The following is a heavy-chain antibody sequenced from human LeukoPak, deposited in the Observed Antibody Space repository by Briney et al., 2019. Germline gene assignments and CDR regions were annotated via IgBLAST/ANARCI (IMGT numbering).Heavy chain of an antibody. CDR2: INPNSGGT. Sequence: SVKVSCESSGYTFTGYYMHWVRQAPGQGLEWMGWINPNSGGTNYAQRFQGRVTMTRDTSISTAYMELSRLRSDDTAVYYCGREYYDSSDSWFDPWGQGTLVNVSS. CDR1: GYTFTGYY. J-gene: IGHJ5*01. D-gene: IGHD3-22*01. CDR3: GREYYDSSDSWFDP. V-gene: IGHV1-2*02.